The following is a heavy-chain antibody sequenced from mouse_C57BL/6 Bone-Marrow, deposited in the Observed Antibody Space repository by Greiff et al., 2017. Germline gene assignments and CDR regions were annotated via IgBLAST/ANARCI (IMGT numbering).Heavy chain of an antibody. CDR2: IISGSSTI. Sequence: EVKLVESGGGLVKPGGSLTLTCSVSGFTFSDCGLHWCLRALEKGLVWFAYIISGSSTIYYADTVKARFTISRDNAKNNLFLQMTSLKSEDTAMYYCARWLRLDYWGQGTTLTVSS. CDR1: GFTFSDCG. D-gene: IGHD2-2*01. V-gene: IGHV5-17*03. CDR3: ARWLRLDY. J-gene: IGHJ2*01.